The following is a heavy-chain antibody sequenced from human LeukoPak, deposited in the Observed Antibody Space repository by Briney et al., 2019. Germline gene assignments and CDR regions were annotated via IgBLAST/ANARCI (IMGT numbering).Heavy chain of an antibody. J-gene: IGHJ4*02. Sequence: SETLSLTCAVSGVSISPYYWAWIRQPPGRGLEWIGYIYFTGSTNYNPSLKSRVTISLDTPKNQFSLTLTSVTTADTAVYYCARGGGSPHSWGQGTLVTVSS. V-gene: IGHV4-59*01. D-gene: IGHD2-15*01. CDR2: IYFTGST. CDR1: GVSISPYY. CDR3: ARGGGSPHS.